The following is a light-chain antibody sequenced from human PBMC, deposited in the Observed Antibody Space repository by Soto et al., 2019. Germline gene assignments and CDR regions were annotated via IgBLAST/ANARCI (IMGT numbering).Light chain of an antibody. CDR3: QQYNNWPAIT. CDR2: GAS. J-gene: IGKJ5*01. Sequence: EIVMTQSPATLPLSPGERATLSCRASQSVSNYLAWFQQKPGQAPRLFIYGASTRATGIPARFSGSGSGTEFTLTISSLQSEDFAVYYCQQYNNWPAITFGQGTRLEIK. CDR1: QSVSNY. V-gene: IGKV3D-15*01.